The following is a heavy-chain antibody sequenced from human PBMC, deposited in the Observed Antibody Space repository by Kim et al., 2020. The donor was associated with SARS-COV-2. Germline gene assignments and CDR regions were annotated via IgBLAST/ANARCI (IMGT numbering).Heavy chain of an antibody. CDR1: GFTFSSYA. D-gene: IGHD3-3*01. J-gene: IGHJ5*02. V-gene: IGHV3-23*01. CDR3: AKETPMTIFGVVSKLLDP. Sequence: GGSLRLSCAASGFTFSSYAMSWVRQAPGKGLEWVSAISGSGGSTYYADSVKGRFTISRDNSKNTLYLQMNSLRAEDTAVYYCAKETPMTIFGVVSKLLDPWGQGTLVTVSS. CDR2: ISGSGGST.